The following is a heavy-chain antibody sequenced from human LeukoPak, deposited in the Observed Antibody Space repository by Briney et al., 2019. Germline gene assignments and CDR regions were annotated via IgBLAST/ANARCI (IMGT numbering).Heavy chain of an antibody. Sequence: GGSLRLSCAASGFTFSSYAMHWVRQAPGKGLEWVSLISWDGGSTYYADSVKGRFTISRDNSKNSLYLQMNSLRTEDTALYYCAKEEDFLVAGNLDYWGQGTLVTVSS. V-gene: IGHV3-43*01. CDR1: GFTFSSYA. J-gene: IGHJ4*02. D-gene: IGHD6-19*01. CDR3: AKEEDFLVAGNLDY. CDR2: ISWDGGST.